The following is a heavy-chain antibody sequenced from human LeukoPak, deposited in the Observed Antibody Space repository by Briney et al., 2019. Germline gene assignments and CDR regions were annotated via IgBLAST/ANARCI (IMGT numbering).Heavy chain of an antibody. Sequence: ASVKVSCKASGYTFTGYYMHWVRQAPGQGLEWMGWINPNSGGTNYAQKFQGRVTMTRDTSISTAYMELSRLRSDDTAVYYCARDLGPVATIHNYYYYYGMDVWGQGTTVTVSS. CDR3: ARDLGPVATIHNYYYYYGMDV. J-gene: IGHJ6*02. CDR1: GYTFTGYY. CDR2: INPNSGGT. V-gene: IGHV1-2*02. D-gene: IGHD5-12*01.